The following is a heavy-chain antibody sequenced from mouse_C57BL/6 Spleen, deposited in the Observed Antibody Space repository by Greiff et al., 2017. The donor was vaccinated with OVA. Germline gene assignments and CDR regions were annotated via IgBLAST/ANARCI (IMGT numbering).Heavy chain of an antibody. CDR3: PRSGITTVLDY. CDR1: GFTFTSYW. CDR2: INPSSGYT. D-gene: IGHD1-1*01. Sequence: QVQLLQSGADLAKPGASVKLSCTASGFTFTSYWMHWVKQRPGQGLEWIGNINPSSGYTKYNQKFKDQVTLTADNSSNTAYMQMSRLAYEDSAVYSGPRSGITTVLDYWGQGTTLTVSS. J-gene: IGHJ2*01. V-gene: IGHV1-7*01.